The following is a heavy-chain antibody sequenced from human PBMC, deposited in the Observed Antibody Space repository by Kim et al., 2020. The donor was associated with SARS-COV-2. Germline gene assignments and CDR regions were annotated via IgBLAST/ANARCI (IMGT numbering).Heavy chain of an antibody. Sequence: GGSLRLSCAASGFTFSSYAMSWVRQAPGKGLEWVSVIYSGGSSTYYADSVKGRFTISRDNSKNTLYLQMNNLRAEDTAVYYCAKARRGGSGSNLDYWGQGTLVTVSS. CDR2: IYSGGSST. D-gene: IGHD3-10*01. CDR1: GFTFSSYA. V-gene: IGHV3-23*03. J-gene: IGHJ4*02. CDR3: AKARRGGSGSNLDY.